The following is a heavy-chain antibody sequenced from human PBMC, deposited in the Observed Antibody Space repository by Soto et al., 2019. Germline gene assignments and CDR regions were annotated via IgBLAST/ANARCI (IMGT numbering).Heavy chain of an antibody. CDR1: GFTFSSYA. Sequence: WGSLRLSCAASGFTFSSYAMSWVRQAPGKGLEWVSSISGIGDSTYYADSVKGRFTISRDNSKNTLYLQMNSLRADDTAVYYCAIGYNYAHFDPWGQGTLVTAPQ. CDR3: AIGYNYAHFDP. CDR2: ISGIGDST. V-gene: IGHV3-23*01. D-gene: IGHD5-18*01. J-gene: IGHJ5*02.